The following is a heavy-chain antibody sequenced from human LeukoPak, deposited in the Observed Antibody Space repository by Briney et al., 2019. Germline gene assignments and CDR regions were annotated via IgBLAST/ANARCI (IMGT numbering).Heavy chain of an antibody. J-gene: IGHJ4*02. CDR1: GGSISSGGYY. V-gene: IGHV4-31*03. Sequence: PSQTLSLTCTVSGGSISSGGYYWSWIRQHPGKGLEWIGYIYYSGSTYYNPSLKSRVTISVDTSKNHFSLKLSSVTAADTAVYYCARDPCGRSSYFDYWGQGTLVTVSS. CDR2: IYYSGST. CDR3: ARDPCGRSSYFDY. D-gene: IGHD2-21*01.